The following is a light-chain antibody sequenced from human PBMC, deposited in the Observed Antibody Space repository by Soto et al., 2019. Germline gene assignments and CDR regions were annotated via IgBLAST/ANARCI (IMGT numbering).Light chain of an antibody. CDR1: QSIRSSA. Sequence: EIVLTQSPGTLSLSPGERATLSCRTSQSIRSSAIAWYPQKPGQAPRLLIYCASSRATGIPDRFRGSGSGTDFTLTSSRLEPEDFAVYYCPHYGSRALGQGTKVEIK. CDR2: CAS. V-gene: IGKV3-20*01. CDR3: PHYGSRA. J-gene: IGKJ1*01.